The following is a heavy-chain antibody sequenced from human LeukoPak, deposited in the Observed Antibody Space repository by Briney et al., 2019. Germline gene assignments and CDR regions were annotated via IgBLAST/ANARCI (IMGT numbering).Heavy chain of an antibody. D-gene: IGHD1-26*01. J-gene: IGHJ4*02. Sequence: ASVKVSCKASGYTFTSYGISWVRQAPGQGLEWMGRINTYNGNTNYAQKLQGRDTMTTDTSTSTAYMELRSLRSDDTAVYYCARFSGSYLEDHWGQGTLVTVSS. V-gene: IGHV1-18*01. CDR2: INTYNGNT. CDR1: GYTFTSYG. CDR3: ARFSGSYLEDH.